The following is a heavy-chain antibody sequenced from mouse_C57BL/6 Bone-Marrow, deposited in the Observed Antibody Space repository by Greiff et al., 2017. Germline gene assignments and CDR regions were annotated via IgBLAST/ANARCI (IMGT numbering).Heavy chain of an antibody. CDR3: ARCSYYSNPFAY. D-gene: IGHD2-5*01. CDR2: IDPNSGGT. Sequence: QVQLQQPGAELVKPGASVKLSCKASGYTFTSYRMHWVKQRPGRGPEWIGRIDPNSGGTKYNEKFKSKATLTVDKPSSTAYMQLSSLTSEDSAVYYCARCSYYSNPFAYWGQGTLVTVSA. CDR1: GYTFTSYR. J-gene: IGHJ3*01. V-gene: IGHV1-72*01.